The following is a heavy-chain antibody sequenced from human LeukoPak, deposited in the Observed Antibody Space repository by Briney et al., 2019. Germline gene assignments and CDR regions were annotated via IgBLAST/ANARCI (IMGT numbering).Heavy chain of an antibody. J-gene: IGHJ4*02. D-gene: IGHD5-12*01. V-gene: IGHV1-18*01. CDR1: GYTFTSYG. CDR2: ISAYNGNT. CDR3: AREYSGYDWGQFDY. Sequence: ASVKVSCKASGYTFTSYGISWVRQPPGQGLEWMGWISAYNGNTNYAQKLQGRVTMTTDTSTSTAYRELRSLRSDATAVYYCAREYSGYDWGQFDYWGQGTLVTVSS.